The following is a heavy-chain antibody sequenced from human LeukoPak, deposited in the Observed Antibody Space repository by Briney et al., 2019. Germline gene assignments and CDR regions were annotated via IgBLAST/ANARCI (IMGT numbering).Heavy chain of an antibody. CDR2: ISGSSGRT. CDR3: AKDLSYYDSSGP. D-gene: IGHD3-22*01. J-gene: IGHJ5*02. CDR1: GFTFSSDA. Sequence: PGGSLRLSCAASGFTFSSDALSWVRQAPGKWLEWVSTISGSSGRTSYADSVKGRFTISRDNSKNTLYLQMNSLRAEDTAVYYCAKDLSYYDSSGPWGQGTLVTVSS. V-gene: IGHV3-23*01.